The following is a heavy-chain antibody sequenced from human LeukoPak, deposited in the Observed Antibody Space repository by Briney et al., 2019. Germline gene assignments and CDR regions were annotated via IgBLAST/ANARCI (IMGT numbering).Heavy chain of an antibody. V-gene: IGHV1-2*04. CDR2: INPNSGGT. CDR3: AREDYYGYYGMDV. J-gene: IGHJ6*02. Sequence: ASVKVSCRASGYTFTGYYMHWVRQAPGRGLEWMGWINPNSGGTNYAQKFQGWVTMTRDTSISTAYMELSRLRSDDTAVYYCAREDYYGYYGMDVWGQGTTVTVSS. CDR1: GYTFTGYY.